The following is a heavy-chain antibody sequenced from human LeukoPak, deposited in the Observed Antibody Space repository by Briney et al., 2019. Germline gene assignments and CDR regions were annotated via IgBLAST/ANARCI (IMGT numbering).Heavy chain of an antibody. CDR2: INSDGSTT. D-gene: IGHD1-26*01. CDR1: GFTFSSYW. V-gene: IGHV3-74*03. Sequence: PGGSLRLSCAASGFTFSSYWMHWVRQAPGKGLVWLSRINSDGSTTTYADSVRGRFIISRDNAKNTLYLQMNSLGAEDTAVYYCARVKVGVWGVFDTWGQGTMVTVFS. J-gene: IGHJ3*02. CDR3: ARVKVGVWGVFDT.